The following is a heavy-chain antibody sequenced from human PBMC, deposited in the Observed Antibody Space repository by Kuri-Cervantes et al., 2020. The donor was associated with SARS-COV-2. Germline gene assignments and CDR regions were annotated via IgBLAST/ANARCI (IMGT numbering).Heavy chain of an antibody. CDR1: GFTFSSYA. CDR2: ISGSGGST. D-gene: IGHD5-18*01. J-gene: IGHJ4*02. CDR3: ARGQLWLETANRGDY. Sequence: GESLKISCAASGFTFSSYAMSWVRQAPGKGLEWVSAISGSGGSTYYADPVKGRFTISRDNAKNSLYLQMNSLRAEDTAVYYCARGQLWLETANRGDYWGQGTLVTVSS. V-gene: IGHV3-23*01.